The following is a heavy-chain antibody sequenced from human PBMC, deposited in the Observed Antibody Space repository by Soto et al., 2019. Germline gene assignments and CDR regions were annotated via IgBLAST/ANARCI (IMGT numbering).Heavy chain of an antibody. CDR2: SNAGNGNT. Sequence: QVQLVQSGAEVKKPGASVKVSCKASGYTFTSYAMHWVRQAPGQRLEWRGWSNAGNGNTTYSQKFQGRVTITRDTSASTAYMELSSLRSDDTAVYYCASSFTVTAAIGYWGQGTLVTVSS. V-gene: IGHV1-3*01. J-gene: IGHJ4*02. CDR3: ASSFTVTAAIGY. D-gene: IGHD2-2*02. CDR1: GYTFTSYA.